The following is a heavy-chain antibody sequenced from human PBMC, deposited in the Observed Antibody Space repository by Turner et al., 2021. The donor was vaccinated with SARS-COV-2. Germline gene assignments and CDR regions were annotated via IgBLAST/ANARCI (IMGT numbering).Heavy chain of an antibody. CDR1: GFPFSGHS. V-gene: IGHV3-21*01. Sequence: EVQLVESGGGLVKPGGSLVLSGAASGFPFSGHSVTWVRQAPGKGLEWVSSISGSSSYIHYADSVRGRFTISRDNAKNSLYLQMNSLRADDTAVYYCARCGGGTCKQNGAFDIWGQGAKVTVSS. CDR3: ARCGGGTCKQNGAFDI. J-gene: IGHJ3*02. D-gene: IGHD2-15*01. CDR2: ISGSSSYI.